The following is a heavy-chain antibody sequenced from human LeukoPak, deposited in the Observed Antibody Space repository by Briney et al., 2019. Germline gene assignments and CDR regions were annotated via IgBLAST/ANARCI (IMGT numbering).Heavy chain of an antibody. CDR1: GVSISSSNW. Sequence: PSGTLSLTCAVSGVSISSSNWWSWVRQPPGKGLEWIGEIYHSGSTNYNPSLKSRVTISVDKSKNQFSLRLTSVTAADTAMYYCAGSSPFPAPYGMEVWGKGPTVTVSS. D-gene: IGHD3-10*01. CDR2: IYHSGST. CDR3: AGSSPFPAPYGMEV. J-gene: IGHJ6*04. V-gene: IGHV4-4*02.